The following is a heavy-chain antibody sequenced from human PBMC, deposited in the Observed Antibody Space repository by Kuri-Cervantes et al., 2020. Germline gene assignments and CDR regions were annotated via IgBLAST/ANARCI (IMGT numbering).Heavy chain of an antibody. CDR3: ARLRDGYNRFLDY. CDR1: GYTFTGYY. D-gene: IGHD5-24*01. V-gene: IGHV1-2*02. CDR2: INPNSGGT. Sequence: ASVKVSCKASGYTFTGYYMHWVRQAPGQGLEWMGWINPNSGGTNYAQKFQGRVTMTRDTSISTAYMELSRLRSDDTAVYYCARLRDGYNRFLDYWGQGTLVTVSS. J-gene: IGHJ4*02.